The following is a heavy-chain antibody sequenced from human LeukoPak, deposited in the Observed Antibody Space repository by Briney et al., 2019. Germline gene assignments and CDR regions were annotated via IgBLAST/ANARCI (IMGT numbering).Heavy chain of an antibody. CDR1: GFTVSSNY. V-gene: IGHV3-66*01. CDR3: ARGDYLNWFDP. D-gene: IGHD3-16*01. J-gene: IGHJ5*02. CDR2: IYSGGST. Sequence: GGSLRLSCAASGFTVSSNYMSWVRQAPGKGLEWVSVIYSGGSTYYADSVKGRFTISRDNSKNTLYLQMNSLTAADTAVYYCARGDYLNWFDPWGQGTLVTVSS.